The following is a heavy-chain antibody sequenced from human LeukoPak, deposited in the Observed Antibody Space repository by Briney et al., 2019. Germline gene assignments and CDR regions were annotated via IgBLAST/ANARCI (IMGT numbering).Heavy chain of an antibody. D-gene: IGHD2-15*01. Sequence: GESLKISCKGSGYSFTRYWIGWVRQMPGKGLEWMGIIHPGDSDTRYSPSLQGQVTISADKSINTAYLQWSSLKASDSAMYYCARRRYCSGGSCYGVDYWGQGSLVTVSS. J-gene: IGHJ4*02. CDR2: IHPGDSDT. CDR1: GYSFTRYW. CDR3: ARRRYCSGGSCYGVDY. V-gene: IGHV5-51*01.